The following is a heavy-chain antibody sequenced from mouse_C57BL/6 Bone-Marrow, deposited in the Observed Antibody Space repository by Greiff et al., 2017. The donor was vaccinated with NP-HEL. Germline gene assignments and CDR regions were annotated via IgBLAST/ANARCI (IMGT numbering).Heavy chain of an antibody. CDR2: IYPGSGST. D-gene: IGHD2-4*01. J-gene: IGHJ3*01. Sequence: QVQLQQPGAELVKPGASVKMSCKASGYTFTSYWITWVKQRPGQGLEWIGDIYPGSGSTNYNEKFKSKATLTVDTSSCTAYMHLSSLTSEYSAVYYCVKQGDYDGWFAYWGQGTLVTVSA. CDR1: GYTFTSYW. V-gene: IGHV1-55*01. CDR3: VKQGDYDGWFAY.